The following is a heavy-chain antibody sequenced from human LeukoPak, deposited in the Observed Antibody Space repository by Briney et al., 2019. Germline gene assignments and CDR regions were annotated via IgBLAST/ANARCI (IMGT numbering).Heavy chain of an antibody. V-gene: IGHV4-59*01. Sequence: PSETLSLTCTVSGGSISSYYWSWIRQPPGKGLEWMGYIYYSGSTNYNPSLKSRVTISVDTSKHQFSLKLSSVTAADTAVYYCARFAYGLPWYFDYWGQGTLVTVSS. CDR2: IYYSGST. D-gene: IGHD3-10*01. J-gene: IGHJ4*02. CDR1: GGSISSYY. CDR3: ARFAYGLPWYFDY.